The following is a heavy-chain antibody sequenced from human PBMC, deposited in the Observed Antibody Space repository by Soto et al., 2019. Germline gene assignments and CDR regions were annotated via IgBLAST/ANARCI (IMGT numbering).Heavy chain of an antibody. Sequence: EVQLVESGGGLVQPGGSLRLSCAASGFTFSSYWMHWVRQAPGKGLVWVSRINGDGTTTGYADFVKGRFSISRDSAKNTLYLQMNSLRAEDTAVYYCVRDVSVTTNFDYWGQGTLVTDAS. CDR3: VRDVSVTTNFDY. V-gene: IGHV3-74*01. J-gene: IGHJ4*02. CDR1: GFTFSSYW. CDR2: INGDGTTT. D-gene: IGHD4-17*01.